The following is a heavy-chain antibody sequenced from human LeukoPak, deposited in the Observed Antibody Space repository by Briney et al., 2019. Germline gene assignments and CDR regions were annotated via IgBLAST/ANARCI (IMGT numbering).Heavy chain of an antibody. D-gene: IGHD3-16*02. J-gene: IGHJ4*02. CDR3: ARGLVADYVWGSYRYTCSVFDY. Sequence: ETLSLTCPVSGGSISSYYWSWIRQPPGKGLEWIGEINHSGSTNYNPSLKSRVTISVDTSKNQFSLKLSSVTAADTAVYYCARGLVADYVWGSYRYTCSVFDYWGQGTLVTVSS. CDR2: INHSGST. V-gene: IGHV4-34*01. CDR1: GGSISSYY.